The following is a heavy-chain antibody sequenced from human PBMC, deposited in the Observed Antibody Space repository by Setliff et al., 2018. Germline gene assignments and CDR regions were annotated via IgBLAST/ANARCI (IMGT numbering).Heavy chain of an antibody. Sequence: GGSLRLSCAASGFSFSDYYMSWVRQAPGKGLEWLSKISGSGITIFYADSVRGRFTISRDNAKNSLYLQMNNLRVEDTALYFCARGRKDTSMTADYYYMDVWGRGTTVTV. CDR3: ARGRKDTSMTADYYYMDV. D-gene: IGHD2-2*01. CDR1: GFSFSDYY. V-gene: IGHV3-11*04. J-gene: IGHJ6*03. CDR2: ISGSGITI.